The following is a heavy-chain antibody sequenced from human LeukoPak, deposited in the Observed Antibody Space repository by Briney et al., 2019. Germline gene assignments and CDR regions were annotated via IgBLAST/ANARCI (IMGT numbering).Heavy chain of an antibody. Sequence: TGGSLRLSCAASGFRFSDYSMNWVRQAPGKGLEWVSYISSSNNIYYADSVKGRFTIPRDDAKNSLWLQMNSLRAEDTAVYHCGRGNGDYGGVDYWGQGTLVTVSS. CDR2: ISSSNNI. CDR1: GFRFSDYS. J-gene: IGHJ4*02. D-gene: IGHD4-17*01. CDR3: GRGNGDYGGVDY. V-gene: IGHV3-48*01.